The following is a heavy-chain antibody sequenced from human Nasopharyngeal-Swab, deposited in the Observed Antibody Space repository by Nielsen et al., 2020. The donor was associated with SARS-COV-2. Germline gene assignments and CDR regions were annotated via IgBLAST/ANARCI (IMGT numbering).Heavy chain of an antibody. V-gene: IGHV1-24*01. Sequence: ASVKVSCKVSGYTLTELSMHWVRQAPGKGLEWMGGFDPEDGETIYAQKFQGRVTMTEDTSTDTAYMELSSLRSEDTAVYYCARDLGNDYSNYGEKIFDYWGQGTLVTVSS. CDR2: FDPEDGET. CDR1: GYTLTELS. J-gene: IGHJ4*02. D-gene: IGHD4-11*01. CDR3: ARDLGNDYSNYGEKIFDY.